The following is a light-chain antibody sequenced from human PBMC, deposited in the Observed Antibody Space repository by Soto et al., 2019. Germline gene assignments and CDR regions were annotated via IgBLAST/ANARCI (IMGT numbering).Light chain of an antibody. V-gene: IGLV2-14*01. CDR1: SSDVGGYDY. CDR3: SSYTTYTTYV. CDR2: DVN. J-gene: IGLJ1*01. Sequence: QSVLTQPASVSGSPGQSITISCTGTSSDVGGYDYVSWYQQHPGKAPKLMIYDVNNRPSGVSDRFSGSKSGNTASLTISGLQAEDEADYYCSSYTTYTTYVFGTGTKVTVL.